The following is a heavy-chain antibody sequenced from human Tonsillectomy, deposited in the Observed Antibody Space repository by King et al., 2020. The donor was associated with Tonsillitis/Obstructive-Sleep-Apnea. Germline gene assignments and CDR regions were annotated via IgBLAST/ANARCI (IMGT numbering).Heavy chain of an antibody. V-gene: IGHV4-59*01. CDR2: IYYNGCT. Sequence: VQLQESGPGLVKPSETLSLTCTVSGSSISNYYWSWIRPPPGKGLEWIAFIYYNGCTYSNPSLKSRDTLSVDTSKNQFSLNRSSVTAADTAVYYCARAGDYDAFDIWGQGTMVTVSS. CDR1: GSSISNYY. J-gene: IGHJ3*02. CDR3: ARAGDYDAFDI. D-gene: IGHD4-17*01.